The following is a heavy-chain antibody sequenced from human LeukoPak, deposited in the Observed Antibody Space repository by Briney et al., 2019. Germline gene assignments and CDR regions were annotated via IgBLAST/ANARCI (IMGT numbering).Heavy chain of an antibody. V-gene: IGHV4-39*01. Sequence: SETLSLTCTVSGGSISNSPYFWGWIRQPPGKGLEWIATVYYSGVTYYNPSLKSRVTISIDTSKNQFSLKVSSVTAADTAVYYCASYDSSGYYFWGQGTMVTVSS. CDR2: VYYSGVT. D-gene: IGHD3-22*01. CDR1: GGSISNSPYF. J-gene: IGHJ3*01. CDR3: ASYDSSGYYF.